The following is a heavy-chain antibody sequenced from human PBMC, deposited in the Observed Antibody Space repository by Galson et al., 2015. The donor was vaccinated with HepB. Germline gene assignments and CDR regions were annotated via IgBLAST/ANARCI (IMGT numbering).Heavy chain of an antibody. CDR1: GGTFSSYA. CDR3: ATGVNRWYSSSWTRIFNY. D-gene: IGHD6-13*01. CDR2: IIPIFGTA. V-gene: IGHV1-69*13. J-gene: IGHJ4*02. Sequence: SVKVSCKASGGTFSSYAISWVRQAPGQGLEWMGGIIPIFGTANYAQKFQGRVTITADESTSTAYMELSSLRSEDTAVYYCATGVNRWYSSSWTRIFNYWGQGTLVTVSS.